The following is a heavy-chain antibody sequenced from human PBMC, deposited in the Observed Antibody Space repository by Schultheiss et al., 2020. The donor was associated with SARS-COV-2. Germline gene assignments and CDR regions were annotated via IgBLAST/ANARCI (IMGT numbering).Heavy chain of an antibody. D-gene: IGHD3-3*01. Sequence: SETLSLTCAVSGYSISSGYYWGWIRQPPGKGLEWIGSIYYSGSTYYNPSLKSRVTISVDTSKNQFSLKLSSVTAADTAVYYCARERAGAITIFGVVTRYGMDVWGQGTTVTVSS. CDR1: GYSISSGYY. V-gene: IGHV4-38-2*02. CDR2: IYYSGST. CDR3: ARERAGAITIFGVVTRYGMDV. J-gene: IGHJ6*02.